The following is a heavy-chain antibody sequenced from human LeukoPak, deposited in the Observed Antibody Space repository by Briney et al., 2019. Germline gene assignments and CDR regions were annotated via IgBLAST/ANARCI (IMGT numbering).Heavy chain of an antibody. D-gene: IGHD3-10*01. CDR2: ISGSGGST. V-gene: IGHV3-23*01. CDR3: ARVGPKSSGSYLTFDY. J-gene: IGHJ4*02. Sequence: PGGSLRLSCAASGFTFSSYAMSWVRQAPGKGLEWVSAISGSGGSTYYADSVKGRFTISRDNSKNSLYLQMNSLRAEDTAVYYCARVGPKSSGSYLTFDYWGQGTLVTVSS. CDR1: GFTFSSYA.